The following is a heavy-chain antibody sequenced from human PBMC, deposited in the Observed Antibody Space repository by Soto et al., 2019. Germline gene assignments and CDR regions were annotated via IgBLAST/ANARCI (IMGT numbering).Heavy chain of an antibody. J-gene: IGHJ4*02. D-gene: IGHD3-10*01. Sequence: QVQLVESGGGVVQPGRPLSLSCAASGFTFSSYGMHWVRQAPGQGLEWVGVIWYDGSNKYYADSVKGRFTISRDNSKNTLYLQMNSLRAEDTAVYYCARDSRLLWCGELWAIDYWGQGTLVTVS. CDR3: ARDSRLLWCGELWAIDY. CDR1: GFTFSSYG. V-gene: IGHV3-33*01. CDR2: IWYDGSNK.